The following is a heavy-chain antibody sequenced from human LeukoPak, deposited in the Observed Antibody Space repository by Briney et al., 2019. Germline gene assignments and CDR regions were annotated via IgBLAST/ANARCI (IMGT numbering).Heavy chain of an antibody. D-gene: IGHD3-22*01. CDR1: GYTFTSYD. CDR3: ARDRYYDSSGLSDYYYGMDV. J-gene: IGHJ6*02. Sequence: SVKVSCKASGYTFTSYDINWVRQATGQGLEWMGRIIPILGIANYAQKFQGRVTITADKSTSTAYMELSSLRSEDTAVYYCARDRYYDSSGLSDYYYGMDVWGQGTTVTVSS. CDR2: IIPILGIA. V-gene: IGHV1-69*04.